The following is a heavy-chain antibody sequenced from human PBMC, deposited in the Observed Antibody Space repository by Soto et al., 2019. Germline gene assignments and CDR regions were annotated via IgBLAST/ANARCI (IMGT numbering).Heavy chain of an antibody. Sequence: SETLSLTCTVSGGSISSYYWSWIRQPPGKGLEWIGYIHYSGSTKYNPSLKGRVTISADTSKNQFSLKLSSVTAADTAVYYCARGHYDYWSGYFATIDYWGQGTRVNVSS. CDR3: ARGHYDYWSGYFATIDY. J-gene: IGHJ4*02. CDR1: GGSISSYY. D-gene: IGHD3-3*01. CDR2: IHYSGST. V-gene: IGHV4-59*08.